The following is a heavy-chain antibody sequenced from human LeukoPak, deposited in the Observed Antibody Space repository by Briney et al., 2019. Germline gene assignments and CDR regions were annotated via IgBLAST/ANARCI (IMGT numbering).Heavy chain of an antibody. CDR3: ARDKIVGATYFDY. CDR2: IRQDGSEI. D-gene: IGHD1-26*01. CDR1: GFTFSNYW. J-gene: IGHJ4*02. V-gene: IGHV3-7*01. Sequence: GGSLRLSCAASGFTFSNYWMSWVRQAPGKGLEWVANIRQDGSEIYYVDSVKGRFTISRDNAKNSLFLQVNSLRAEDTAVYYCARDKIVGATYFDYWGQGTLVTVSS.